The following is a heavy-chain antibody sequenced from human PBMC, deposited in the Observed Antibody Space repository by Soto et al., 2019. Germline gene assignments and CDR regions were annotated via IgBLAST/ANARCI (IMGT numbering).Heavy chain of an antibody. J-gene: IGHJ4*02. CDR3: AKDRSALAAAGILDY. CDR1: GFTFSSYG. D-gene: IGHD6-13*01. Sequence: QVQLVESGGGVVQPGRSLRLSCAASGFTFSSYGMHWVRQAPGKGLEWVAVISYDGSNKYYADSVKGRFTISRDNSKNTLYLQMNSLRAEDTAVYYCAKDRSALAAAGILDYWGQGTLVTVSS. CDR2: ISYDGSNK. V-gene: IGHV3-30*18.